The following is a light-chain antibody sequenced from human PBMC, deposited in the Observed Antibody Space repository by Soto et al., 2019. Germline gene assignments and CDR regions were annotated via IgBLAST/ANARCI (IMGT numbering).Light chain of an antibody. Sequence: IVLTQSPGTLSSSPGERATLSCRASQSVSTSNLAWYQQRPGQAPRLLISGASNRATGIAARFSGSGSGTDFTLTINSLEPEDFAVYYCQQRNNWPITFGQGTRLEIK. CDR1: QSVSTSN. CDR3: QQRNNWPIT. J-gene: IGKJ5*01. CDR2: GAS. V-gene: IGKV3D-20*02.